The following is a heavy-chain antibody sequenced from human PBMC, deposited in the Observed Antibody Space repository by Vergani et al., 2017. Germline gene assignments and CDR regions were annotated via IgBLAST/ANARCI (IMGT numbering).Heavy chain of an antibody. V-gene: IGHV3-43*01. CDR3: VNEGGTLFFDC. D-gene: IGHD3-16*01. CDR2: ISWDATNK. CDR1: GFTFDDYT. J-gene: IGHJ4*02. Sequence: EVQLVESGGAVVQPGGSLRLSCAASGFTFDDYTIHWVRQAPGKGLEWVSLISWDATNKFYADSVKGRFTISRDNSKNSLYLQMNSLRIEDTALYYCVNEGGTLFFDCWGQGTLVTVSS.